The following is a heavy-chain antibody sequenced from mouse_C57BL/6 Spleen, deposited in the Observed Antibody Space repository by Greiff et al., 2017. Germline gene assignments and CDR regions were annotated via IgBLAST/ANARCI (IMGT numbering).Heavy chain of an antibody. CDR1: GYTFTSYW. V-gene: IGHV1-69*01. Sequence: VQLQQPGAELVMPGASVKLSCKASGYTFTSYWMHWVKQRPGQGLEWIGEIDPSDSYTNYNQKFKGKSTLTVDKSSSSAYMQLSSLSSEDSADYYCASPHYYGSSYWYFDVWGTGTTVTVSS. CDR3: ASPHYYGSSYWYFDV. CDR2: IDPSDSYT. J-gene: IGHJ1*03. D-gene: IGHD1-1*01.